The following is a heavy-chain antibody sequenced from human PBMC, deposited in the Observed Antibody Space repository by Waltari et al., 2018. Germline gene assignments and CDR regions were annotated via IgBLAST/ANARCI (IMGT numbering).Heavy chain of an antibody. D-gene: IGHD5-12*01. CDR2: MNPNSGNT. CDR3: AREGYSGYKPSYYYYYYMDV. J-gene: IGHJ6*03. CDR1: GYTFTSYD. V-gene: IGHV1-8*01. Sequence: QVQLVQSGAEVKKPGASVKVSCKASGYTFTSYDINWVRQATGQGLEWMGWMNPNSGNTGYAQKFQGRVTMTRNTSISTAYMELSSLRSEDTAVYYCAREGYSGYKPSYYYYYYMDVWGKGTTVTVSS.